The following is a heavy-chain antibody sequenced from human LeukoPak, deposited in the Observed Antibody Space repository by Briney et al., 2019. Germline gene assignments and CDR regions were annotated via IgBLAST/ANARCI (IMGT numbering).Heavy chain of an antibody. CDR2: INSDGSST. J-gene: IGHJ6*02. CDR1: GFTFSSYW. D-gene: IGHD5-18*01. CDR3: ARGYSYGRYGMDV. Sequence: GGSLRLSRAASGFTFSSYWMHWVRQAPGKGLVWVSRINSDGSSTSYADSVKGRFTISRGNAKNTLYLQMNSLRAEDTAVYYCARGYSYGRYGMDVWGQGTTVTVSS. V-gene: IGHV3-74*01.